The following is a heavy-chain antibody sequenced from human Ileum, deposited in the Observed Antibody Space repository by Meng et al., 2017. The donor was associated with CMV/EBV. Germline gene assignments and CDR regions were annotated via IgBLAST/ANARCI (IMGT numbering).Heavy chain of an antibody. CDR1: GFSFSSYS. D-gene: IGHD5-18*01. J-gene: IGHJ5*02. CDR2: ITSTAGTK. Sequence: GESLKISCAASGFSFSSYSMNWVRQAPGKGLEWVSTITSTAGTKYYADSVKGRFTISRDNAKNSLHLQMNSLRADDTAVYYCARDLQLSTWGQGNLVTVSS. V-gene: IGHV3-48*04. CDR3: ARDLQLST.